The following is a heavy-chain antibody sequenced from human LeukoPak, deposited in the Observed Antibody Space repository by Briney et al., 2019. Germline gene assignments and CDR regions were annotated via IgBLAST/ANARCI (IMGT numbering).Heavy chain of an antibody. CDR1: GYSIRSGYY. CDR2: TYHSGST. D-gene: IGHD2-21*02. Sequence: SETLSLTCAVSGYSIRSGYYWGWIRQPPGKGPEWIGSTYHSGSTFYKPSLKSRVTISVDASKNQFSLKLTSATAADTAVYYCARVRGMEVTANWYFDLWGRGTLVTVSS. V-gene: IGHV4-38-2*01. CDR3: ARVRGMEVTANWYFDL. J-gene: IGHJ2*01.